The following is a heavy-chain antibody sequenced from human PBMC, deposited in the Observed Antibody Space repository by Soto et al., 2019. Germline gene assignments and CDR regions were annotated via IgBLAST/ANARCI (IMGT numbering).Heavy chain of an antibody. Sequence: GGSLRLSCAASGFTFSGSAMHWVRQASGKGLEWVGRIRSKANSYATAYAASVKGRFTISRDDSKKTAYLQMNSLKTEDTAVYYCTRDIAARFLYYYYGMDVWGQGTTVTVSS. V-gene: IGHV3-73*01. CDR3: TRDIAARFLYYYYGMDV. CDR1: GFTFSGSA. D-gene: IGHD6-6*01. J-gene: IGHJ6*02. CDR2: IRSKANSYAT.